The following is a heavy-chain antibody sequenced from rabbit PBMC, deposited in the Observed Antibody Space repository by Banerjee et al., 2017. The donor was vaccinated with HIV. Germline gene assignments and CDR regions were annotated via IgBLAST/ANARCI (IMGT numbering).Heavy chain of an antibody. D-gene: IGHD4-1*01. CDR1: GFDFSSYW. J-gene: IGHJ6*01. V-gene: IGHV1S45*01. CDR2: INTSSGNT. Sequence: QEQLEESGGDLVKPGGSLKLSCKASGFDFSSYWMSWVRQAPGKGLEWIACINTSSGNTVYASWAKGRFTISKTSSTTVTLQMTSLTAADTATYFCARDLAGVIGWNFGLWGPGTLVTVS. CDR3: ARDLAGVIGWNFGL.